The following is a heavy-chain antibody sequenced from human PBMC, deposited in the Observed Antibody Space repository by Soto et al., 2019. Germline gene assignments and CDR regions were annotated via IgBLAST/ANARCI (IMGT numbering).Heavy chain of an antibody. V-gene: IGHV1-8*01. Sequence: ASVKVSCKASGYAFSNNDISWVRQANGQGLEWMGWMNPNSGNGGYAQKFQGRVTMTRDTSTSTAYMELSSLASDDTAIYYCARMATSGTLNWFDPWGQGTLVTVSS. CDR1: GYAFSNND. CDR3: ARMATSGTLNWFDP. CDR2: MNPNSGNG. J-gene: IGHJ5*02.